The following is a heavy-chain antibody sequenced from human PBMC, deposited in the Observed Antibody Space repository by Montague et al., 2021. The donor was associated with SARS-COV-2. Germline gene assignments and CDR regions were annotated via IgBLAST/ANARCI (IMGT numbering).Heavy chain of an antibody. CDR3: ARVGRSSGSCNYDGMDV. Sequence: SETLSLTCTVSGGSITISYCCCWVRQSPGRGLVWFGERCHTGSTTYNQSLSSRVAISLDKSNRHFSLRMTSVTAADTAVYYCARVGRSSGSCNYDGMDVWGQGTTVTVPS. V-gene: IGHV4-4*02. CDR2: RCHTGST. J-gene: IGHJ6*02. D-gene: IGHD3-10*01. CDR1: GGSITISYC.